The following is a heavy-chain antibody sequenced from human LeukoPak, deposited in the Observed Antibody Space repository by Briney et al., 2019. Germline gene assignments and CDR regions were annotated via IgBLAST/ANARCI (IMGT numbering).Heavy chain of an antibody. D-gene: IGHD3-22*01. Sequence: ASVKVSCKASGYTFTSYGINWVRQAPGQGLEWMGWISGYNAYTNYAQKVQGRVTMTTDTSTSTAYMELRSLRSDDTAVYYCARARSSGYLADYFDYWGQGTLVTVSS. CDR2: ISGYNAYT. V-gene: IGHV1-18*01. CDR1: GYTFTSYG. CDR3: ARARSSGYLADYFDY. J-gene: IGHJ4*02.